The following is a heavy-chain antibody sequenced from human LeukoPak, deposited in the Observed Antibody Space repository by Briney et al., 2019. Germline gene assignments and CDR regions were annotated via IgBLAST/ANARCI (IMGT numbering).Heavy chain of an antibody. CDR2: ISDDGSNK. J-gene: IGHJ4*02. Sequence: PGGSLRLSCAASGVTFSTYGMHWVRQAPGKGLEWVAVISDDGSNKYYADSVKGRFTISRDNSKNTLYLQMNSLRAEDTAVYYCASTQRSLLWFGELSIWGQGTLVTVSS. CDR1: GVTFSTYG. V-gene: IGHV3-30*03. D-gene: IGHD3-10*01. CDR3: ASTQRSLLWFGELSI.